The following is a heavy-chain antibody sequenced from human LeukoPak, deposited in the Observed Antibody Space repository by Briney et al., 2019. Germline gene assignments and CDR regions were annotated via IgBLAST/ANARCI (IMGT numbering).Heavy chain of an antibody. Sequence: GGSLRLSRAASAFTFSSYAMTWVRQAPGKGLEWVSTVSYAASSTYYADSVRGRFTISRDNSKNTLFLHMDSLRAEDTAVYYCAKPVGLEAPTASRYFDLWGRGSQVTVSS. V-gene: IGHV3-23*01. J-gene: IGHJ2*01. CDR3: AKPVGLEAPTASRYFDL. CDR1: AFTFSSYA. D-gene: IGHD2-2*01. CDR2: VSYAASST.